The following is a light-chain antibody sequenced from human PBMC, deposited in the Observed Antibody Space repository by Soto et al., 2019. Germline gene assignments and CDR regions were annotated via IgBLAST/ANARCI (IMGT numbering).Light chain of an antibody. V-gene: IGKV1-27*01. CDR2: AAS. J-gene: IGKJ3*01. CDR3: QKYNSGPLT. Sequence: DIQMTQSPFSLSASVGDIATITCRASQVISNYLAWFQQKPGKVPKLLIYAASTLQSGVPSGLSGSGSGTDFTLTITSLQPEDVAIYNGQKYNSGPLTFGRGTKVDFK. CDR1: QVISNY.